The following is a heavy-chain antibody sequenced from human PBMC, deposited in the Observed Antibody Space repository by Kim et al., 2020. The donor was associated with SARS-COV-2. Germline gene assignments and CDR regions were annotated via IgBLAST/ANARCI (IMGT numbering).Heavy chain of an antibody. V-gene: IGHV3-74*01. CDR2: INSDGSST. J-gene: IGHJ3*02. D-gene: IGHD3-22*01. CDR3: AGDVDTATTKAKWDYDSSGYYYVGAFDI. CDR1: GFTFSSYW. Sequence: GGSLRLSCAASGFTFSSYWMHWVRQAPGKGLVWVSRINSDGSSTSYADSVKGRFTISRDNAKNTLYLQMNSLRAEDTAVYYCAGDVDTATTKAKWDYDSSGYYYVGAFDIWGQGTMVTVSS.